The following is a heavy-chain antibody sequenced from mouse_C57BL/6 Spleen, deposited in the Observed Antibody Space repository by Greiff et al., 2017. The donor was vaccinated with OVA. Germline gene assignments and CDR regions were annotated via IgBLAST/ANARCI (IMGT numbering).Heavy chain of an antibody. D-gene: IGHD1-2*01. CDR2: ISSGSSTI. J-gene: IGHJ1*03. Sequence: EVMLVESGGGLVKPGGSLKLSCAASGFTFSDYGMHWVRQAPEKGLEWVAYISSGSSTIYYADTVKGRFTISRDNAKNTLFLQVTSLRSEDTAMYYCARWGTTAVGFDVWGTGTTVTVSS. CDR3: ARWGTTAVGFDV. V-gene: IGHV5-17*01. CDR1: GFTFSDYG.